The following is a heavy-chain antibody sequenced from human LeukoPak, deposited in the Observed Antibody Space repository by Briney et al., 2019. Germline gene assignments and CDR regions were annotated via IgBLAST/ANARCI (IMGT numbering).Heavy chain of an antibody. Sequence: PGGSLRLSCVASGSTFGTVWMSWVRQAPGKGLEWVGNIQPDGTQQYPVDSLRGRFSISRDNARNSLVLQMNSLRVEDTAVYYCASQDYARFDPWGQGTLVTVSS. D-gene: IGHD2-2*01. CDR3: ASQDYARFDP. CDR2: IQPDGTQQ. CDR1: GSTFGTVW. J-gene: IGHJ5*02. V-gene: IGHV3-7*01.